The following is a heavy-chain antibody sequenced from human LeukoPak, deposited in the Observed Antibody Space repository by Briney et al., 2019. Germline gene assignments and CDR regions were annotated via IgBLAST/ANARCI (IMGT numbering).Heavy chain of an antibody. CDR3: ARDLYYSYGQPTYYFDY. J-gene: IGHJ4*02. CDR2: TYYRSKWYN. D-gene: IGHD5-18*01. CDR1: GDSFSSNSAA. V-gene: IGHV6-1*01. Sequence: SQTLSLTCAISGDSFSSNSAAWNWIRQSPSRGLEWLGRTYYRSKWYNDYAVSVKSRITINPDTSKNQFSLQLNSVTPEDTAVYYCARDLYYSYGQPTYYFDYWGQGTLVTVSS.